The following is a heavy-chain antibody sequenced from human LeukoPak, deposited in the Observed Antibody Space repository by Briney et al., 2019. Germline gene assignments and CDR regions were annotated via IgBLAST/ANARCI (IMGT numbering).Heavy chain of an antibody. CDR3: IRDRLGERTSGI. CDR1: GFVFSNYD. D-gene: IGHD3-10*01. CDR2: ILVAGDT. V-gene: IGHV3-13*01. Sequence: GGSLRLSCAASGFVFSNYDMHWVRQSTRKGLEWVAHILVAGDTQYADSVKGRFTISRDNAKRSVFLQMNNLRDGDTAVYYCIRDRLGERTSGIWGQGTMVSVSS. J-gene: IGHJ3*01.